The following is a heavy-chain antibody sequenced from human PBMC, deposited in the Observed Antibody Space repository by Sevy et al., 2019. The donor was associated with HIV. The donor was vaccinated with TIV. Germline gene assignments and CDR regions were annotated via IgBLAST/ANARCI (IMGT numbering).Heavy chain of an antibody. D-gene: IGHD6-13*01. Sequence: ASVKVSCKASGYTFTDYYMYWVRQAPGQGLEWMGWINPNSGGTNYAQKFQGRVTMTRDTSISTAYMELSRLRSDETAMYYCARDPSRAAEGWFDPWGKGTLVTVSS. CDR3: ARDPSRAAEGWFDP. CDR2: INPNSGGT. J-gene: IGHJ5*02. V-gene: IGHV1-2*02. CDR1: GYTFTDYY.